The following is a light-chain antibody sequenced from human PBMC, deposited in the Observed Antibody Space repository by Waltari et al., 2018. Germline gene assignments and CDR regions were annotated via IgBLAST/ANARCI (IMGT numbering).Light chain of an antibody. CDR1: SLRTSY. Sequence: SSELTQGPDVSVALGQTVKIPCQGDSLRTSYASWYQVKTGQAPVLVLFGKEKRPSGIPDRISGYSSGTTSSLTITGAQAEDEADYYCHSRKGSDNQVVFGGGTKLTVL. CDR2: GKE. CDR3: HSRKGSDNQVV. J-gene: IGLJ3*02. V-gene: IGLV3-19*01.